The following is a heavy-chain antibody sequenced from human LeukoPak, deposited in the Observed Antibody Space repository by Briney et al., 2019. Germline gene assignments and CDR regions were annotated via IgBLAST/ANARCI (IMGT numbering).Heavy chain of an antibody. V-gene: IGHV3-30*04. CDR1: GFTFSSFA. CDR2: VSYDGSNK. J-gene: IGHJ6*02. D-gene: IGHD2-2*01. CDR3: TRDEVLCTSINCYVPYGMDV. Sequence: GGSLRLSCAASGFTFSSFAMHWVRQAPGKRLQWVAVVSYDGSNKYYTDSVKGRFTISRDNSKNTLYLQMNSLRAEDTAVYYCTRDEVLCTSINCYVPYGMDVWGQGTTVSVSS.